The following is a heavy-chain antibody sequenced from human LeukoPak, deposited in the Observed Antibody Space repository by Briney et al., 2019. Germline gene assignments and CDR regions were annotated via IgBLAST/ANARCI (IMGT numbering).Heavy chain of an antibody. D-gene: IGHD5-24*01. CDR3: ARGGRWLQYSWRRGGPSFDY. V-gene: IGHV4-34*01. J-gene: IGHJ4*02. CDR2: INHSGST. Sequence: PSETLSLTCAVYGGSFSGYYWSWIRQPPGKGLEWIGEINHSGSTNYNPSLKSRVTISVDTSKNQFSLKLSSVTAADTAVYYCARGGRWLQYSWRRGGPSFDYWGQGTLVTVSS. CDR1: GGSFSGYY.